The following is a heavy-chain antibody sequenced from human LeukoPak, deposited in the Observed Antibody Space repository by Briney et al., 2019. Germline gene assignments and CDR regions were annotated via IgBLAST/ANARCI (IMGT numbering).Heavy chain of an antibody. D-gene: IGHD6-13*01. V-gene: IGHV1-2*06. J-gene: IGHJ4*02. CDR3: ARDQGSLTRSWYTGY. CDR1: GYTFTGYY. Sequence: ASVKVSCKASGYTFTGYYMHWVRQAPGQGLEWMGRINPYSGDTNFAQKFQGRVTMTRDTSITTAYMDLSSLTPDDTAVYFCARDQGSLTRSWYTGYWGQGTQVTVAS. CDR2: INPYSGDT.